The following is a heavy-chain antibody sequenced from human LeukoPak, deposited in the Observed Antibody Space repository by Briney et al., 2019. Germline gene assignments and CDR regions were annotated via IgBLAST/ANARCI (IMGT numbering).Heavy chain of an antibody. D-gene: IGHD3-3*01. V-gene: IGHV4-34*01. Sequence: SETLSLTCGVSGESFSGYYWSWLRQPPGKGLEWLGEINQSGDTNYNPSFETRVTMSVDAPKKQFSLKVKSVTAADGAVYYCARSLSPYYDVTSAYWVWGYWGQGTLVIISS. J-gene: IGHJ4*02. CDR2: INQSGDT. CDR3: ARSLSPYYDVTSAYWVWGY. CDR1: GESFSGYY.